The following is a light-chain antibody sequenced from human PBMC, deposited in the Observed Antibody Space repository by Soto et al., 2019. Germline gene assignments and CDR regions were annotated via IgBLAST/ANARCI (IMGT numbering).Light chain of an antibody. V-gene: IGKV4-1*01. CDR3: QQYYSTPRT. CDR2: WAS. CDR1: QSVLYSPNNKNY. Sequence: DIVMTQSPDSLAVSLGGRATINCKSSQSVLYSPNNKNYLGWYQQKPRQPPKLLISWASTRESGVPDRFSGSGSGTDFTLTISSLQAEDVAVYYCQQYYSTPRTFGPGTKVEIK. J-gene: IGKJ1*01.